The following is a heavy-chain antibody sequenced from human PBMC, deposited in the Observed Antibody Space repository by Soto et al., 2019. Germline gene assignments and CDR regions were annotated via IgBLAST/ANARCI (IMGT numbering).Heavy chain of an antibody. CDR1: GYTFTSYG. CDR2: ISAYNGNT. Sequence: ASVKVSCKASGYTFTSYGISWVRQAPGQGLEWMGWISAYNGNTNYAQKLQGRVTMTTDTSTSTAYMELRSLRSDDTAVYYCARGSVSSWGDYYYYYGMDVWGQGTTVPVSS. D-gene: IGHD6-13*01. V-gene: IGHV1-18*01. J-gene: IGHJ6*02. CDR3: ARGSVSSWGDYYYYYGMDV.